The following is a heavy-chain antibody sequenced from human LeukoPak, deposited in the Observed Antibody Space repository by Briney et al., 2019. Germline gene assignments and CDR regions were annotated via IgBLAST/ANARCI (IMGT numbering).Heavy chain of an antibody. D-gene: IGHD3-10*01. CDR2: IYYSGST. CDR1: GGSISSYH. V-gene: IGHV4-59*12. CDR3: VSDYYGSGNYYRPD. Sequence: SETLSLTCTVSGGSISSYHWSWIRQPPGKGLECIGFIYYSGSTNYNPSLKSRVTISVDTSKNQFSLKLSSVTAADTALYYCVSDYYGSGNYYRPDWGQGTLVIVSS. J-gene: IGHJ4*02.